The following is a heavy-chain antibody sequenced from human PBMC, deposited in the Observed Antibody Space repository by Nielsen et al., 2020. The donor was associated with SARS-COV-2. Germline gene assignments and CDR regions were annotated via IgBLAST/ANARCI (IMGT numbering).Heavy chain of an antibody. Sequence: SLKISCAASGFTFDDYAMHWVRQAPGKGLEWVSGISWNSGSIGYADSVKGRFTISRDNAKNSLYLQMNSLRAEDTALYYCAKVGQGLDYWGQGTLVTVS. V-gene: IGHV3-9*01. CDR3: AKVGQGLDY. D-gene: IGHD3-16*01. J-gene: IGHJ4*02. CDR1: GFTFDDYA. CDR2: ISWNSGSI.